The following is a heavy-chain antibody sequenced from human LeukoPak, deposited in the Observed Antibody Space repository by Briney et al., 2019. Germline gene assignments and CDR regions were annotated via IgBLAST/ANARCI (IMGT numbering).Heavy chain of an antibody. CDR2: ITYSGST. V-gene: IGHV4-59*01. D-gene: IGHD1-26*01. CDR1: GGSISSYY. J-gene: IGHJ4*02. Sequence: PSETLSLTCTVSGGSISSYYWSWIRQPPGKGLECIGYITYSGSTKYNPSLKSRVTISLDTSKNQFSLKLSSVTAADTAVYYCARKGSGTYSPFDYWGQGTLVTVSS. CDR3: ARKGSGTYSPFDY.